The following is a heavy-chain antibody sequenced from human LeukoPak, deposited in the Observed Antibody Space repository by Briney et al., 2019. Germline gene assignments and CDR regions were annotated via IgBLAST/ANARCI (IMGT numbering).Heavy chain of an antibody. D-gene: IGHD3-16*02. Sequence: GGSLRLSCAASGFTFSSYAMSWVRQAPGKGLEWVSAISGSGGSTYYADSVKGRFTISRDNSKNTLYLQMNSLRAEDTAVYYCAKKLRLGELSFTPFDYWGQGTLVTVSS. CDR2: ISGSGGST. CDR1: GFTFSSYA. CDR3: AKKLRLGELSFTPFDY. V-gene: IGHV3-23*01. J-gene: IGHJ4*02.